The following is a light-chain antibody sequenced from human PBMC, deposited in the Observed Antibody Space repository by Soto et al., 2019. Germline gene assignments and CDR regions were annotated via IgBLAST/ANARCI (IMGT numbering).Light chain of an antibody. J-gene: IGKJ1*01. CDR3: QQSYTNPRT. Sequence: DIQMTQSPSSLSASVGDRVTITCRASQTISNYLNWYQQKPGKAPKLLMYGASNPQSGVPTRFSGSGSATAFTLTISTLQPEDFATYYCQQSYTNPRTFSRGTKVEMK. V-gene: IGKV1-39*01. CDR2: GAS. CDR1: QTISNY.